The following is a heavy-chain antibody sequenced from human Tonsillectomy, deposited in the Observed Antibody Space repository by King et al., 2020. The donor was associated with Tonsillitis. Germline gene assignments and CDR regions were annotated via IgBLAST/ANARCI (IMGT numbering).Heavy chain of an antibody. CDR1: GFTLSDYY. CDR3: ARDLLRWSHSGFDY. D-gene: IGHD4-23*01. J-gene: IGHJ4*02. CDR2: SSTVGRTI. V-gene: IGHV3-11*01. Sequence: VQLVESGGGLGKPGGSLRLSCAASGFTLSDYYMSWIRQAPGKGLECGSYSSTVGRTIHYADFVKGRFTISRDNAKNSLYLQMNSLRAEDTAVYYCARDLLRWSHSGFDYWGQGTLVTVSS.